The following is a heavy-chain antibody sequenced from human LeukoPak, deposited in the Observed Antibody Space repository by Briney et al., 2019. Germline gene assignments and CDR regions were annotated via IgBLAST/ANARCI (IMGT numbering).Heavy chain of an antibody. D-gene: IGHD4-17*01. CDR2: ISYDGSNK. Sequence: GGSLRLSCAASGFTFSGYAMHWVRQAPGKGLEWVAVISYDGSNKYYADSVKGRFTISRDNSKNTLYLQMNSLRAEDTAVYYCPVGMGDYESPFDYWGQGTLVTVSS. V-gene: IGHV3-30*04. J-gene: IGHJ4*02. CDR1: GFTFSGYA. CDR3: PVGMGDYESPFDY.